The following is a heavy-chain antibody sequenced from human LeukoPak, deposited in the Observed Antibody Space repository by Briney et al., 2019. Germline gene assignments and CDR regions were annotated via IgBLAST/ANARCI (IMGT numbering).Heavy chain of an antibody. Sequence: GGSLRLSYAASGFTFSSYWMHWVRQAPGKGLEWVSYISSSSSTIYYADSVKGRFTISRDNAKNSLYLQMNSLRAEDTAVYYCARVRRVVVTNFDYWGQGTLVTVSS. J-gene: IGHJ4*02. CDR1: GFTFSSYW. CDR2: ISSSSSTI. D-gene: IGHD3-22*01. CDR3: ARVRRVVVTNFDY. V-gene: IGHV3-48*01.